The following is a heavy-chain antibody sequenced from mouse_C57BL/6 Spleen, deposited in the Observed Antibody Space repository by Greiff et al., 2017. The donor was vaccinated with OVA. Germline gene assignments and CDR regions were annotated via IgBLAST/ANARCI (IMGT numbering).Heavy chain of an antibody. J-gene: IGHJ2*01. CDR3: ARREAQLGLLDY. CDR2: IYPSDSET. CDR1: GYTFTSYW. V-gene: IGHV1-61*01. Sequence: QVQLQQPGAELVRPGSSVKLSCKASGYTFTSYWMDWVKQRPGQGLEWIGNIYPSDSETHYNQKFKDKATLTVDKSSSTAYMQLSSLTSEDSAVYYCARREAQLGLLDYWGQGTTLTVSS. D-gene: IGHD3-1*01.